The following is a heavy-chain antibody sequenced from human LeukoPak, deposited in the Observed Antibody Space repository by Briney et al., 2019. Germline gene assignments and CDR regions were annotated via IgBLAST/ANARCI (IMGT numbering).Heavy chain of an antibody. D-gene: IGHD6-13*01. V-gene: IGHV1-2*02. Sequence: VASVKVSCKASGYSFTGYYVHWVRQAPGQGLEWMGWIDPNSGGTNFAQKFQGRVTMTRDTSITTAYMELSRLTSDDTAVYYCARGAGTSWFDYWGQGSLVIVSS. J-gene: IGHJ4*02. CDR2: IDPNSGGT. CDR1: GYSFTGYY. CDR3: ARGAGTSWFDY.